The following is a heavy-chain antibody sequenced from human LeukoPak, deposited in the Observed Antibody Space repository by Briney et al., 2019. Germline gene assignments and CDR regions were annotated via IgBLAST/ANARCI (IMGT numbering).Heavy chain of an antibody. CDR3: ASSMAVTDLGDY. CDR1: GFTFRSYW. J-gene: IGHJ4*02. V-gene: IGHV3-74*01. Sequence: PGGSLRLSCAASGFTFRSYWMHWVRQAPGKGPVWVSRSNSDGSSTSYADSVKGRFTISRDNAKSTLYLQMNSLRAEDTAVYYRASSMAVTDLGDYWGQGTLVTVSS. D-gene: IGHD6-19*01. CDR2: SNSDGSST.